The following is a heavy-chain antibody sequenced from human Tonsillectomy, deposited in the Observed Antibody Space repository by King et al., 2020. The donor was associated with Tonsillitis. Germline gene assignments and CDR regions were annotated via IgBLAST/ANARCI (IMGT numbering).Heavy chain of an antibody. J-gene: IGHJ4*02. CDR1: GGSISSVTYY. V-gene: IGHV4-61*02. CDR2: TYTSGSH. Sequence: VQLQESGPGLVKPSQTLSLTYTVSGGSISSVTYYWSWIRQPAGQGLEWIWRTYTSGSHNYNPSLKSRVTMSVDTSKNQFSLKLSCVTAADTAVYYCARGVIAAAIDYWGQGTLVTVSS. D-gene: IGHD6-13*01. CDR3: ARGVIAAAIDY.